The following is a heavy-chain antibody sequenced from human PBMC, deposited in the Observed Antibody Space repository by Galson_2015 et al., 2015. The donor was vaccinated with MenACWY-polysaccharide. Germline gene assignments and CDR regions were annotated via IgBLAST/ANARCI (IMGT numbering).Heavy chain of an antibody. CDR1: GDSITSDPYF. D-gene: IGHD3-16*01. V-gene: IGHV4-31*01. Sequence: TLSLTCTVSGDSITSDPYFWSWIRQHTGEGLEWIESISYDGGTYYNPSINSIVTISIDTPKNQFSLKLNSETAAATDGYSCVRGGRAVSNINWFDPWGQGTLVTVSS. J-gene: IGHJ5*02. CDR2: ISYDGGT. CDR3: VRGGRAVSNINWFDP.